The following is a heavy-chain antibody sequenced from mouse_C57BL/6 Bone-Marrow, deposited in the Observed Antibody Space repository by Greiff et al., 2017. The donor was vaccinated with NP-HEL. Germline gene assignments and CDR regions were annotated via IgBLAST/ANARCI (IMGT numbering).Heavy chain of an antibody. CDR1: GYSFTDYS. V-gene: IGHV1-39*01. Sequence: VQLQQSGPELVKPGASVKISCKASGYSFTDYSMNWVKQSNGKSLEWIGVINPNYGTTSYNQKFKGKATLTVDQSSSTAYMQLNSLTSEDSAVYYCATPYYYGSSGYFDVWGTGTTVTVSS. CDR3: ATPYYYGSSGYFDV. D-gene: IGHD1-1*01. CDR2: INPNYGTT. J-gene: IGHJ1*03.